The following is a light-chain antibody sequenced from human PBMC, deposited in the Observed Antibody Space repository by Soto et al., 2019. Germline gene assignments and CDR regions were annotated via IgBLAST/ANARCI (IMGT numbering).Light chain of an antibody. CDR3: QKYNSAPPWT. CDR2: AAS. V-gene: IGKV1-27*01. CDR1: QGISNY. J-gene: IGKJ1*01. Sequence: DIQMTQSPSSLSASVGDRVTITCRASQGISNYLAWYQQKPGKVPRLLIYAASTLQSGVPSRFSGSGSGTDFTLTINNLQPEDFATYYCQKYNSAPPWTFGQGTKVEIK.